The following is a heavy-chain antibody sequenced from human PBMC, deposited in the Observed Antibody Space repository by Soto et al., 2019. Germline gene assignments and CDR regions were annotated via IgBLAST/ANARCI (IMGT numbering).Heavy chain of an antibody. Sequence: QVQLQESGPGLVKPSETLSLTCTVSVGSISNYYWSWIRQPPGKGLEWIGYIYYSGNTNYNPSPKSRVTISVDTSKNQFSLKLTSVTAADAAMYYCARLVGRDWFDPWGQGTLVTVSS. CDR3: ARLVGRDWFDP. V-gene: IGHV4-59*08. D-gene: IGHD2-2*01. CDR1: VGSISNYY. CDR2: IYYSGNT. J-gene: IGHJ5*02.